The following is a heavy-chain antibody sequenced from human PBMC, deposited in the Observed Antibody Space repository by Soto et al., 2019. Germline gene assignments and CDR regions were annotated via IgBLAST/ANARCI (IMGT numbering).Heavy chain of an antibody. Sequence: SETLSLTCTVSGGSISSGGYYWSWIRQHPGKGLEWIGYIYYSGSTYYNPSLKSRVTISVDTSSNQFSLRLRYVTAADTAVYYCARGTYYDSSGSHFHYWGPGTMVTVYS. CDR1: GGSISSGGYY. V-gene: IGHV4-31*03. CDR3: ARGTYYDSSGSHFHY. CDR2: IYYSGST. D-gene: IGHD3-22*01. J-gene: IGHJ4*02.